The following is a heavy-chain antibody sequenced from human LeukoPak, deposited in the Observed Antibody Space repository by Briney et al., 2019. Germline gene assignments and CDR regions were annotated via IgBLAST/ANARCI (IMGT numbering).Heavy chain of an antibody. D-gene: IGHD6-13*01. CDR1: GGSISSYY. V-gene: IGHV4-4*07. CDR2: IYTSGST. J-gene: IGHJ4*02. Sequence: SETLSLTCTVSGGSISSYYWSWIRQPAGKGLEWIGRIYTSGSTNYNPSLKSRVTMSVDTSKNQFSLKLSSVTAADTAVYYCARRLSSSWYRLFDYWGQGTLVTVSS. CDR3: ARRLSSSWYRLFDY.